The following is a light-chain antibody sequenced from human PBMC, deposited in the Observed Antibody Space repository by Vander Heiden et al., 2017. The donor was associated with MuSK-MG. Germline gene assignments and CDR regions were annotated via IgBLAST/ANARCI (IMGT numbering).Light chain of an antibody. V-gene: IGLV2-14*01. CDR1: SSDVGGYNY. CDR3: SSYTSSSNPYV. J-gene: IGLJ1*01. CDR2: EVS. Sequence: QSALTQPASVSGSPGQSITISCPGTSSDVGGYNYVSWYQQHPGKAPKLMIYEVSNRPSGVSNRFSGSKSGNTASLTISGLQAEDEADYYCSSYTSSSNPYVFGTGTKVTVL.